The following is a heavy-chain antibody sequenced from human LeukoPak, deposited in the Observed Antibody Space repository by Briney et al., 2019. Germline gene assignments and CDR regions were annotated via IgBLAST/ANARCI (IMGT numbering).Heavy chain of an antibody. Sequence: GESLQISCQGSGYSFTSYWIGWVRQMPGKGLEWMGIIYPGDSDTRYSPSFQGQVTISADKSISTAYLQWSSLKASDTAMYYCARGVFYDSSGYRPVPFDYWGQGTLVTVSS. V-gene: IGHV5-51*01. CDR1: GYSFTSYW. J-gene: IGHJ4*02. D-gene: IGHD3-22*01. CDR3: ARGVFYDSSGYRPVPFDY. CDR2: IYPGDSDT.